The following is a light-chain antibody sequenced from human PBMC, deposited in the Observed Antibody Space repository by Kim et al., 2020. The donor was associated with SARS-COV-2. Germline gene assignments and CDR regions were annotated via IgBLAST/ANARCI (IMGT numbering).Light chain of an antibody. V-gene: IGLV3-1*01. CDR1: KLGDKY. J-gene: IGLJ2*01. CDR3: QAGDSSTVV. Sequence: SYELTQPPSVSVSPGQTASITCSGDKLGDKYACWYQQKPGQSHVLVIYHDSKRPPGIPERFSGSNSGNTATLTISGTQAMDEADHYCQAGDSSTVVFGGG. CDR2: HDS.